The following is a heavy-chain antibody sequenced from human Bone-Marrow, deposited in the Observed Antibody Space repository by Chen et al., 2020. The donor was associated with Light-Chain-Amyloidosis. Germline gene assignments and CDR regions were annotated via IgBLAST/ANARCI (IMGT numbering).Heavy chain of an antibody. Sequence: VQLVESGGGLVQPGGSLRPSGAAAGSIFSSDGIFWVRQAPGKGLGWVALISYDANRDFYADSVKGRFTVSRDNSKNTLYLQMNSLRIEDTAVYYCAKARLYSGSYWGIVDYWGQGTLVTVSS. J-gene: IGHJ4*02. D-gene: IGHD1-26*01. CDR2: ISYDANRD. CDR1: GSIFSSDG. CDR3: AKARLYSGSYWGIVDY. V-gene: IGHV3-30*18.